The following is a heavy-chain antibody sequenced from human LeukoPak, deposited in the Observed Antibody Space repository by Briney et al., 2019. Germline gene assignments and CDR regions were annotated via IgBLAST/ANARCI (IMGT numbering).Heavy chain of an antibody. CDR1: GFSISSGYY. V-gene: IGHV4-38-2*02. CDR3: ARGGTTVVTGYYFDY. CDR2: ISHSGST. J-gene: IGHJ4*02. Sequence: SETLSLTCTVSGFSISSGYYWGWIRQPPGKGLEWIGSISHSGSTYYNPSLKSRVTISLDTSKNQFSLKLTSVTAADTAVYYCARGGTTVVTGYYFDYWGQGTLVTVSS. D-gene: IGHD4-23*01.